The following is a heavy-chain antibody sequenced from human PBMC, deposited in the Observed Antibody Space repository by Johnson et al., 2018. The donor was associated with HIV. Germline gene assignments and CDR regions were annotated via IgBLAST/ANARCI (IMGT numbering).Heavy chain of an antibody. CDR1: GFTFDDYA. D-gene: IGHD1-26*01. CDR2: IRWNSGSI. Sequence: VQVVESGGGLVQPGRSLRLSCGASGFTFDDYAMHWVRQAPGKGLEWVSGIRWNSGSIGYGDSVKGRFTISRDNAKNSLYLQMNSLRAEDTALYYCAKGFDSGSYWEGDACDIWGQGTMVTVSS. CDR3: AKGFDSGSYWEGDACDI. J-gene: IGHJ3*02. V-gene: IGHV3-9*01.